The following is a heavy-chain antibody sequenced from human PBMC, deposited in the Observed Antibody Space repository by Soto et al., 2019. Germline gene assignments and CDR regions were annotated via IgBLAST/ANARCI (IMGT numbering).Heavy chain of an antibody. Sequence: PGGSLRLSCEASGFTFSSYGMHWVRQAPGKGLEWVAVISYDGSNKYYADSVKGRFTISRDNSKKTLYLEMNSLRAEDTAVYYCAKGYQQQNYGMDVWGQGTTVTVS. V-gene: IGHV3-30*18. CDR3: AKGYQQQNYGMDV. D-gene: IGHD6-13*01. J-gene: IGHJ6*02. CDR1: GFTFSSYG. CDR2: ISYDGSNK.